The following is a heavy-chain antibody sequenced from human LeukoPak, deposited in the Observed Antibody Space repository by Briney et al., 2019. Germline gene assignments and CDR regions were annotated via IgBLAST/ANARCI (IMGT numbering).Heavy chain of an antibody. CDR3: AELGITMIGGV. CDR2: ISDSSTTI. V-gene: IGHV3-48*01. D-gene: IGHD3-10*02. Sequence: GGSLRLSCAASGFTFTSYGMTWVRQDPGKGLEWVSYISDSSTTIYYADSVKGRFTISRDNAKNSLYLQMNSLRAEDPAVYYCAELGITMIGGVWGKGTTVTISS. J-gene: IGHJ6*04. CDR1: GFTFTSYG.